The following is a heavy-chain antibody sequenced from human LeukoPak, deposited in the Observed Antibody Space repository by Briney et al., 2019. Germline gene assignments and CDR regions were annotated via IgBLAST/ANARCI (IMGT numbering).Heavy chain of an antibody. V-gene: IGHV2-26*01. Sequence: ESGPTLVKPTQTLTLTCTFSGFSLSTSGVGVGWIRQPPGKALEWLAHIFSNDEKSYSTSLKSRLTISKDTSKSQVILTMTNMDPVDTATYYCARTDYGDYGGAFDIWGQGTMVTVSS. CDR3: ARTDYGDYGGAFDI. CDR1: GFSLSTSGVG. J-gene: IGHJ3*02. CDR2: IFSNDEK. D-gene: IGHD4-17*01.